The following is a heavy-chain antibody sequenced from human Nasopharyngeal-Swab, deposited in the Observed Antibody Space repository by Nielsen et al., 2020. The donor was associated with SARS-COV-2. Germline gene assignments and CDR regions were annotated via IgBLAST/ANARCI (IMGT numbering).Heavy chain of an antibody. CDR3: ARGRGGGYDPWGYYYYDMDV. CDR2: IKGDGSAR. D-gene: IGHD5-12*01. Sequence: GGSLRLSCVGTGFTFSSLWMNWVRQAPGKGLEWVANIKGDGSARYYVDYVRGRFTVSRENAKNSLYLQMNSLTVEDTAVYYCARGRGGGYDPWGYYYYDMDVWGHGTTVTVSS. J-gene: IGHJ6*02. CDR1: GFTFSSLW. V-gene: IGHV3-7*01.